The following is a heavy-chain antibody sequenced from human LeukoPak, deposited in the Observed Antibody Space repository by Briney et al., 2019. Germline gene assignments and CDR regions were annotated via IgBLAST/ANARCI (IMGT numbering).Heavy chain of an antibody. D-gene: IGHD2-21*02. CDR3: AREILAYCGGDCYSAPFDY. J-gene: IGHJ4*02. CDR2: IYYSGNT. CDR1: GGSISSSGYY. Sequence: SETLSLTCTVSGGSISSSGYYWGWIRQPPGKGLEWIGMIYYSGNTDYNLSLQSRVSMSVDTSKNQFSLKLTSVTAADTAVYYCAREILAYCGGDCYSAPFDYWGQGTLVTVSS. V-gene: IGHV4-39*02.